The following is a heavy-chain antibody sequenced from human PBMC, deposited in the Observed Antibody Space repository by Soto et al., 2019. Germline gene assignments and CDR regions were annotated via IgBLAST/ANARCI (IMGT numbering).Heavy chain of an antibody. Sequence: ASVKVSCKASGYTFTGYYMHWVRQAPGQGLEWMGWINPNSGGTNYAQKFQGWVTMTRDTSISTAYMELSRLRSDETAVYYCARIHRSGWALFDYWGQGTLVTVSS. CDR2: INPNSGGT. V-gene: IGHV1-2*04. J-gene: IGHJ4*02. CDR3: ARIHRSGWALFDY. D-gene: IGHD6-19*01. CDR1: GYTFTGYY.